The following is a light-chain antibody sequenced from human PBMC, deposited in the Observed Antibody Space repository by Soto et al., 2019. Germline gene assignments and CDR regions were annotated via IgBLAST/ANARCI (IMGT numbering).Light chain of an antibody. CDR2: GTS. Sequence: EIVVTQSPATLSVSPGERATLSCRVSQSVNGHLAWYQQRPGQAPRLLIYGTSTRATDVPLRFSGGGPGTEFTLTISSLQSEDFAVYFCHQYFDWPRGTFGQGTKLEI. J-gene: IGKJ1*01. CDR3: HQYFDWPRGT. V-gene: IGKV3-15*01. CDR1: QSVNGH.